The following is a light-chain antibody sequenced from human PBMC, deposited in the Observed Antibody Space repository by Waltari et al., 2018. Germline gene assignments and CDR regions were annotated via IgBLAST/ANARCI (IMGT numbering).Light chain of an antibody. Sequence: DIQMTQSPSSLSASVGDRVTTTCQASEDIKNYLNWYQQKPGRAPILLIYDASSLETWVPRRFSAGGYGTDFTLTISSLQAEDIGTYFCHQSKSLPYTFGQGTKVEIK. V-gene: IGKV1-33*01. J-gene: IGKJ2*01. CDR1: EDIKNY. CDR2: DAS. CDR3: HQSKSLPYT.